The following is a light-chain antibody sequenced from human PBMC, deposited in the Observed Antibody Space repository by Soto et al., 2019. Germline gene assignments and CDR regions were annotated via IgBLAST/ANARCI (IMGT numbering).Light chain of an antibody. CDR1: PDISND. CDR2: EAS. J-gene: IGKJ3*01. CDR3: QQNNNRPL. V-gene: IGKV1-33*01. Sequence: DIQMTQSPSSLSASVGDRVTITCQASPDISNDLNWYQQLPGKAPKLLIYEASNLETGVPSRYSGSGFGTDFTFTISSLQPEDIATYYCQQNNNRPLFGPGTKVDIK.